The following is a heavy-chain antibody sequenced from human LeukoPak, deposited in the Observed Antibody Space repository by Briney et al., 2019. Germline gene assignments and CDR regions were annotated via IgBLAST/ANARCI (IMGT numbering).Heavy chain of an antibody. V-gene: IGHV4-4*07. D-gene: IGHD3-10*01. J-gene: IGHJ4*02. CDR3: AGEFVYYGSGSYWLFDY. Sequence: SETLSLTCTVSGGSISSYYWSWIRQPAGKGLEWIGRIYTSGSTNYNPSLKSRVTMSVDTSKNQFSLKLSSVTAADTAVYYCAGEFVYYGSGSYWLFDYWGQGTLVTVSS. CDR1: GGSISSYY. CDR2: IYTSGST.